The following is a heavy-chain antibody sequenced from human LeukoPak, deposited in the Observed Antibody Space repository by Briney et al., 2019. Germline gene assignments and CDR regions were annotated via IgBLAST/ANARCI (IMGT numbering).Heavy chain of an antibody. D-gene: IGHD2-2*01. CDR2: INHSGST. CDR1: GGSFSGYY. J-gene: IGHJ4*02. V-gene: IGHV4-34*01. Sequence: SETLSLTCAVYGGSFSGYYWSWIRQPPGKGLEWIGEINHSGSTNYNPSLKSRVTISVDTSKNQFSLKLSSVTAADTAVYYCARYGGNVVVPPVLDYWGQGTLVTVSS. CDR3: ARYGGNVVVPPVLDY.